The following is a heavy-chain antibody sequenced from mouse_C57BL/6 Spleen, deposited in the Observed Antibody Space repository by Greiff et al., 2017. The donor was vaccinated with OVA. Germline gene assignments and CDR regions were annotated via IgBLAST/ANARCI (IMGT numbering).Heavy chain of an antibody. CDR1: GFSLTSYG. D-gene: IGHD1-1*01. Sequence: QVQLKQSGPGLVQPSQSLSITCTVSGFSLTSYGVHWVRQSPGKGLEWLGVIWSGGSTDYNAAFISRLSISKDNSKSQVFFKMNSLQADDTAIYYCARKAITTVGEGFAYWGQGTLVTVSA. V-gene: IGHV2-2*01. CDR2: IWSGGST. J-gene: IGHJ3*01. CDR3: ARKAITTVGEGFAY.